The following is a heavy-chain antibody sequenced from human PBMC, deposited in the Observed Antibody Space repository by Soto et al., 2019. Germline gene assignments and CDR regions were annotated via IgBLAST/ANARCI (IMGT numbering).Heavy chain of an antibody. CDR3: ARDQGAGTGKVYYYFGMDV. D-gene: IGHD6-13*01. J-gene: IGHJ6*02. Sequence: QVQLVQSGAEVKKPGSSVKVSCKASGGTFSSYAISWVRQAPGQGLEWMGGIIPIFGTANYAQKFQGRVTINRAESNRPAHMELSSLRSEDTAVYFCARDQGAGTGKVYYYFGMDVWGQGTTVTVSS. CDR1: GGTFSSYA. V-gene: IGHV1-69*01. CDR2: IIPIFGTA.